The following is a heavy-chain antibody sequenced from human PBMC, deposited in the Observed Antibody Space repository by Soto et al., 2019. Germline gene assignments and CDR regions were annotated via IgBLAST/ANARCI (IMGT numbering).Heavy chain of an antibody. D-gene: IGHD3-22*01. CDR2: INPKSGAT. CDR1: GYIFTDYY. Sequence: ASLKVSCKASGYIFTDYYVHWVQQAPGQGLEWMGWINPKSGATHYAQKFQGRVTMTRDTSISTAYMEVTSLTSDDTAVYFCATPGGPNSGGYYYFDFWGQGXLVTVSS. CDR3: ATPGGPNSGGYYYFDF. V-gene: IGHV1-2*02. J-gene: IGHJ4*02.